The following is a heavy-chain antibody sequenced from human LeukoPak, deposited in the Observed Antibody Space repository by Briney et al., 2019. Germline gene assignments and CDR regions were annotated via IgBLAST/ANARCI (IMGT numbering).Heavy chain of an antibody. CDR2: IIPIFGTA. D-gene: IGHD3-22*01. V-gene: IGHV1-69*06. J-gene: IGHJ3*02. Sequence: SVKVSCKAFGGTFSSYAISWVRQAPGQGLEWMGRIIPIFGTANYAQKFQGRVTITADKSTSTAYMELSSLRSEDTAVYYCARGEGDMIVDFDIWGQGTMVTVSS. CDR3: ARGEGDMIVDFDI. CDR1: GGTFSSYA.